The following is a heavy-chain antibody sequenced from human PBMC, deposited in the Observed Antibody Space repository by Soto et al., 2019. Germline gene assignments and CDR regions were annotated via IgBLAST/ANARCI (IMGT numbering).Heavy chain of an antibody. D-gene: IGHD3-9*01. Sequence: QVQLVHSGAEVKKPGASVKVSFKASGYTFTSYGISWVRQAPGQGLEWMGWISAYNGNTNYAQKLQGRVTMTTDTSTSKAYMELRSLRSDDTAVYYCARENDILTGYYSPLFDFWGQGTLVTVSS. CDR1: GYTFTSYG. V-gene: IGHV1-18*01. J-gene: IGHJ4*02. CDR3: ARENDILTGYYSPLFDF. CDR2: ISAYNGNT.